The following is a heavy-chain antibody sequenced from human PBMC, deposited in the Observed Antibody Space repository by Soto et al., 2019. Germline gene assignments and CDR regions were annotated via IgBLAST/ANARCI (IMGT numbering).Heavy chain of an antibody. D-gene: IGHD6-13*01. Sequence: GGSLRLSCAASGFTFSSYGMHWVHQAPGKGLEWVAVIWYDGSNKYYADSVKGRFTISRDNSKNTLYLQMNSLRAEDTAVYYCARDGAAAGTGYYYYMDVWGKGTTVTVSS. J-gene: IGHJ6*03. CDR3: ARDGAAAGTGYYYYMDV. CDR2: IWYDGSNK. CDR1: GFTFSSYG. V-gene: IGHV3-33*01.